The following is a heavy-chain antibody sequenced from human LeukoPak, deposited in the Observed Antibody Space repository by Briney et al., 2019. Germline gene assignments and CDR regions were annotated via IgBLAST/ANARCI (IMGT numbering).Heavy chain of an antibody. Sequence: GASVKVSCKASGYTFTSYDINWVRQATGQGLEWRGWMNSNSGNTGYAHKIQGRVTMTRNTSISTAYMELSSLRSEDTAVYYCARGSYYDFWSGYYSYYYYMDVWGKGTTVTVSS. CDR3: ARGSYYDFWSGYYSYYYYMDV. V-gene: IGHV1-8*01. J-gene: IGHJ6*03. CDR2: MNSNSGNT. CDR1: GYTFTSYD. D-gene: IGHD3-3*01.